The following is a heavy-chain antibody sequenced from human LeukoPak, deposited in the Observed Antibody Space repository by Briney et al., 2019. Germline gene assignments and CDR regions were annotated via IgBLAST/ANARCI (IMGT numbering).Heavy chain of an antibody. V-gene: IGHV3-30*04. CDR3: AKDGGNYYQRFFDY. D-gene: IGHD1-26*01. J-gene: IGHJ4*02. CDR2: ISYDGTNK. Sequence: GGSLRLSCAASGFTFSSYSMHWVRQAPGKGLEWVAIISYDGTNKYYADSVKGRFTISRDNSKNTLYLQMNSLRAEDTAVYYCAKDGGNYYQRFFDYWGQGTLVTVSS. CDR1: GFTFSSYS.